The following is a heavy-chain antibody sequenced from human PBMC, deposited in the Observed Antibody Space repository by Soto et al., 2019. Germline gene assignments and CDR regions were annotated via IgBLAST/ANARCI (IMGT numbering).Heavy chain of an antibody. CDR1: GFTFSSYA. J-gene: IGHJ4*02. CDR3: AKGSGSGSYRGYYFDY. V-gene: IGHV3-23*01. Sequence: GGSLRLSCAASGFTFSSYAMSWVRQAPGKGLEWVSAISGSGGSTYYADSVKGRFTISGDNSKNTLYLQMNRLRAEDTAVYYCAKGSGSGSYRGYYFDYWGQGTLVTVSS. CDR2: ISGSGGST. D-gene: IGHD3-10*01.